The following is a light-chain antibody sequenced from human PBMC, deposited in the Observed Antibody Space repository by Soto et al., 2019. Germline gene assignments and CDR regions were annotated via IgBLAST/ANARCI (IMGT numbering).Light chain of an antibody. CDR2: DAS. CDR1: QSVGRY. V-gene: IGKV3-11*01. J-gene: IGKJ1*01. Sequence: EIVMTQSPATLSLSPGERATLSCRASQSVGRYLAWYQQKPGQAPRLLIYDASNRATGIPARFSGSGSGTDLTLTISSLEPEDFAVYYCQQRINWPWTVGQGTKVDI. CDR3: QQRINWPWT.